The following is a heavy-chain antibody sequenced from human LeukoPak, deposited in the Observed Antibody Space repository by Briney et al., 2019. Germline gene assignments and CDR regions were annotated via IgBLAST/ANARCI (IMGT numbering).Heavy chain of an antibody. CDR2: ISGDGGST. CDR1: GFTFDDYA. Sequence: PGGSLRLSCAASGFTFDDYAMHWVRQAPGKGLEWVSLISGDGGSTYYADSVKGRFTISRDYSKNSLYLQMNSLRTEDTALYYCAKDMGYSYGPNYYYYYGMDVWGQGTTVTVSS. D-gene: IGHD5-18*01. V-gene: IGHV3-43*02. J-gene: IGHJ6*02. CDR3: AKDMGYSYGPNYYYYYGMDV.